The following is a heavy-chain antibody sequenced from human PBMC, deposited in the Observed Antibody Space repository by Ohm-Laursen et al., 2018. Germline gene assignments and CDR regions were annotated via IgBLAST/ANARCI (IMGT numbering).Heavy chain of an antibody. Sequence: GESLRISCKGSGYSLTSYWIGWVRQLPGKGLEWMGIIYPGDSDTRYSPSFQGQVTISADKSISTAYLQWSSLKASDTAMYYCARLFSGSYWNPFDYWGQGTLVTVSS. J-gene: IGHJ4*02. CDR3: ARLFSGSYWNPFDY. CDR1: GYSLTSYW. V-gene: IGHV5-51*01. CDR2: IYPGDSDT. D-gene: IGHD1-26*01.